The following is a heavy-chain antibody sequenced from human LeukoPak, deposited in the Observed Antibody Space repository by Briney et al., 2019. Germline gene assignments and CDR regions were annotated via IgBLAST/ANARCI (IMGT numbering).Heavy chain of an antibody. Sequence: GASVKVSCKASGGTFSSYAISWVRQAPGQGLEWMGGIIPIFGTANYAQKFQGRVTITTDESTSTAYMELSSLRSEDTAVYYCARCVASRRSPLFWSGYSHYYYYMDVWGKGTTVTVSS. V-gene: IGHV1-69*05. CDR2: IIPIFGTA. D-gene: IGHD3-3*01. J-gene: IGHJ6*03. CDR1: GGTFSSYA. CDR3: ARCVASRRSPLFWSGYSHYYYYMDV.